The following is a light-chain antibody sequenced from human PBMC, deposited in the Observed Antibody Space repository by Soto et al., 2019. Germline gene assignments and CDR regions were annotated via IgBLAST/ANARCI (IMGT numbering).Light chain of an antibody. V-gene: IGLV1-40*01. J-gene: IGLJ3*02. CDR1: YSNIGAGYE. CDR3: QSYDSSLSGSGV. CDR2: GHN. Sequence: QAVLTQSPSVSGAPGQRVTISCTGSYSNIGAGYEVHWYQQIPGTAPKLLISGHNNRPSGVPDRFFGSKSGTSASLTIIGLQAEDEADYYCQSYDSSLSGSGVFGGGTKLTVL.